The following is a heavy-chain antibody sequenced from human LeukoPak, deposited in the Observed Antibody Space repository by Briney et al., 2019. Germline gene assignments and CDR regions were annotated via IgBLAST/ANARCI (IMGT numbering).Heavy chain of an antibody. CDR2: IKLDGSEE. Sequence: GGSLRLSCAASGFTFDDYGMSWVRQAPGKGLEWVANIKLDGSEENYVDSVKGRFTISRDNTKNSLYLQMNSLRAEDTAVFYCARDQYDTWSRRGNFDSWGQGTLVIVSS. CDR1: GFTFDDYG. V-gene: IGHV3-7*03. J-gene: IGHJ4*02. D-gene: IGHD3-3*01. CDR3: ARDQYDTWSRRGNFDS.